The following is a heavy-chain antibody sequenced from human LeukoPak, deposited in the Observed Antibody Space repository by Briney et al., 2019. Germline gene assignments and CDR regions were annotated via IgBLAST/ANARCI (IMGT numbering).Heavy chain of an antibody. V-gene: IGHV3-23*01. J-gene: IGHJ4*02. Sequence: GGSPRLSCAASGFTFASYAMSWVRHAPGKGLEWVSIISGSGGSTYYVDSVKGRFTISRDNSKNTLYLQMNSLRAEDTAVYYCAKHQNKGFDYWGQGTLVTVSS. CDR3: AKHQNKGFDY. CDR1: GFTFASYA. CDR2: ISGSGGST.